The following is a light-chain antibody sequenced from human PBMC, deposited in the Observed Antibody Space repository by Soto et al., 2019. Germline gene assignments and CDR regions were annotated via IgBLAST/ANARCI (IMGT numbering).Light chain of an antibody. CDR3: SSYTSSITWV. CDR2: EVS. CDR1: SIDVGGYNY. Sequence: QSVLTQPASVSGSPGRSITISCPGPSIDVGGYNYVSWYQHHPGKAPKLIIYEVSNRPSGVSNRFSGSKSGNTASLTISGLQAEDEADYYCSSYTSSITWVFGGGTKLTVL. V-gene: IGLV2-14*01. J-gene: IGLJ3*02.